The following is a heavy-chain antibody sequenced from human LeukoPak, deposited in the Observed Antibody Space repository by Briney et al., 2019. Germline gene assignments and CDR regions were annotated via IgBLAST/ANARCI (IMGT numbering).Heavy chain of an antibody. CDR1: GGSIYSRSYY. D-gene: IGHD2-15*01. CDR3: ARSYRPTHWYFDL. Sequence: PSETLSLTCTVSGGSIYSRSYYWGWVRQPPGRGLEWIGSMYYKGETYLNPSLKSRVTISHTSKNQFSLKLSSVTAADTAVYYCARSYRPTHWYFDLWGRGTLVTVSS. V-gene: IGHV4-39*01. CDR2: MYYKGET. J-gene: IGHJ2*01.